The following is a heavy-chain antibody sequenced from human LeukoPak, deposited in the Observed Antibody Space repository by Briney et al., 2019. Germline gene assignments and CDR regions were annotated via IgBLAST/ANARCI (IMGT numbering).Heavy chain of an antibody. J-gene: IGHJ4*01. V-gene: IGHV4-4*07. CDR2: IYTSGST. Sequence: SETLSLTCTVSGGSISSYYWSWIRQPAGKGLEWIGRIYTSGSTNYNPSLKSLLTISVDTSKNQFSLRLSSVTAADTAIYYCARHAPVEPPARAFDFWGHGNLVVV. D-gene: IGHD2-2*01. CDR1: GGSISSYY. CDR3: ARHAPVEPPARAFDF.